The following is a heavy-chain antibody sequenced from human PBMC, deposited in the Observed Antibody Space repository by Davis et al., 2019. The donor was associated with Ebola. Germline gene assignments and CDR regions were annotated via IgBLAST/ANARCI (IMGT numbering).Heavy chain of an antibody. Sequence: GESLKISCAASGFTFSSYSMNLVRQAPGKGLEWVSSISSSSSYIYYADSVKGRFTISRHNAKNSLYLQMNSLRAEDTAVYYCARGGGIVVVPAAIHYYYGMDVWGQGTTVTVSS. J-gene: IGHJ6*02. D-gene: IGHD2-2*01. CDR1: GFTFSSYS. CDR3: ARGGGIVVVPAAIHYYYGMDV. V-gene: IGHV3-21*01. CDR2: ISSSSSYI.